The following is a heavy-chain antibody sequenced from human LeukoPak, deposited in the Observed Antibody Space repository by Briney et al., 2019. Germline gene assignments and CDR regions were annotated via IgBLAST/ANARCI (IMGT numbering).Heavy chain of an antibody. J-gene: IGHJ6*03. D-gene: IGHD3-3*01. CDR2: INHSGST. CDR3: ARDIPVYGVIMIYYSYYMDV. Sequence: KPSETLSLTCAVYGGSFSGYYWSWIRQPPGKGLEWIGEINHSGSTNYNPSLKSRVTISVDTSKNQFSLKLNSVTAADTAVYYCARDIPVYGVIMIYYSYYMDVWGKGTTVTVSS. CDR1: GGSFSGYY. V-gene: IGHV4-34*01.